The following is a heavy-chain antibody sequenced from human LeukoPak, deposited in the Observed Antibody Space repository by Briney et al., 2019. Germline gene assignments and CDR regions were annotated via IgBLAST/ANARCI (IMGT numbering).Heavy chain of an antibody. J-gene: IGHJ4*02. V-gene: IGHV4-34*01. CDR1: GGSFSGYY. CDR3: ARAGYCSGDSCRLLDY. CDR2: INHSGST. Sequence: PSETLSLTCAVYGGSFSGYYWSWIRQPPGKGLEWIGEINHSGSTNYNPSLKSRVTISVDTSKNQFSLKLSSVTAADTAVYYCARAGYCSGDSCRLLDYWGQGTLVTVSS. D-gene: IGHD2-15*01.